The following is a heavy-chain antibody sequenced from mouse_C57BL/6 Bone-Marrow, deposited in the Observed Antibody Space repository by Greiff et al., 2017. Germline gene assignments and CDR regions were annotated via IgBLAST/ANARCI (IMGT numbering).Heavy chain of an antibody. J-gene: IGHJ2*01. V-gene: IGHV1-5*01. D-gene: IGHD1-1*01. CDR2: IYPGNSDT. CDR1: GYTFTSYW. CDR3: TIYYYGSRWYFDY. Sequence: VQLQQSGTVLARPGASVKMSCKTSGYTFTSYWMHWVKQRPGQGLEWIGAIYPGNSDTSYNQKFKGKAKLTAVTSASTAYMELSSLTNEDSAVYYCTIYYYGSRWYFDYWGQGTTLTVSS.